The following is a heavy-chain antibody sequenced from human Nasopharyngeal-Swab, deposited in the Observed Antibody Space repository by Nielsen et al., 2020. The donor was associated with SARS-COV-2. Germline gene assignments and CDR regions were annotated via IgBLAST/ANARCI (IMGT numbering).Heavy chain of an antibody. CDR2: IKQDGSEK. D-gene: IGHD1-26*01. Sequence: GGSLRLSCAASGFTFSSYWMSWVRQAPGKGLGWVANIKQDGSEKYYVDSVKGRFTISRDNAKNSLYLQMNSLRAEDTAVYYCAREWRERGLGSSGSRPQANAFDIWGQGTMVTVSS. CDR3: AREWRERGLGSSGSRPQANAFDI. V-gene: IGHV3-7*01. CDR1: GFTFSSYW. J-gene: IGHJ3*02.